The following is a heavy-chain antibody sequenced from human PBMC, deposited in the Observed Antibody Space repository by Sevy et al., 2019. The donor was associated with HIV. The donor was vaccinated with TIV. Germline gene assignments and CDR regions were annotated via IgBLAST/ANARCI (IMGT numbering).Heavy chain of an antibody. CDR1: GGSISSSSYY. V-gene: IGHV4-39*01. CDR3: ARADMVVVVNLYYFDY. Sequence: SETLSLTCTVSGGSISSSSYYWGWIRQPPGKGLEWIGSIYYSGSTYYNPSLKSLVTISVDTSKNQFSLKLGSVTAADTAVYYCARADMVVVVNLYYFDYWGQGTLVTVSS. CDR2: IYYSGST. J-gene: IGHJ4*02. D-gene: IGHD3-22*01.